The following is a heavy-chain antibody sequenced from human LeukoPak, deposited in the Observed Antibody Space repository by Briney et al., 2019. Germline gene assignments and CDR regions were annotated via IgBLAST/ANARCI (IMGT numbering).Heavy chain of an antibody. CDR2: IYYSGST. D-gene: IGHD6-13*01. Sequence: SETLSLTCTVSGGSISSYYWSWIRQPPGKGLEWIGYIYYSGSTNYNPSLKSRVAISVDTSKNQFSLKLSSVTAADTAVYYCARRSSRGIAAAGTGGWYFDLWGRGTLVTVSS. J-gene: IGHJ2*01. CDR1: GGSISSYY. V-gene: IGHV4-59*12. CDR3: ARRSSRGIAAAGTGGWYFDL.